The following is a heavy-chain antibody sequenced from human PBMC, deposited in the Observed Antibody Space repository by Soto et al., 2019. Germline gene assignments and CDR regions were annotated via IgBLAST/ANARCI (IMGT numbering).Heavy chain of an antibody. J-gene: IGHJ6*02. CDR1: GFTFSSYG. Sequence: QVQLVESGGGMVQPGRSLRLSCAASGFTFSSYGMHWVRQAPGKGLEWVAVISYDGSNKYYADSVKGRFTISRDNSKNTLYLQMNSLRAEDTAVYYCAKPMVRGVPSYYYYGMDVWGQGTTVTVSS. CDR2: ISYDGSNK. CDR3: AKPMVRGVPSYYYYGMDV. D-gene: IGHD3-10*01. V-gene: IGHV3-30*18.